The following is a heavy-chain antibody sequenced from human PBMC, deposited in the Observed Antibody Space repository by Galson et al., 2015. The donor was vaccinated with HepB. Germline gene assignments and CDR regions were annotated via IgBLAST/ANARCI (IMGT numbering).Heavy chain of an antibody. D-gene: IGHD3-9*01. Sequence: SLRLSCAASGFTFSNAWMNWVRQAPGKGLEWVGRIKSKTDGGTTDYAAPVKGRFTISRDDSKNTLYPQMNNLKTEDTAVYYCTTHVLRYFDWLLDDGDAFDIWGQGTMVTVSS. CDR2: IKSKTDGGTT. V-gene: IGHV3-15*07. CDR3: TTHVLRYFDWLLDDGDAFDI. J-gene: IGHJ3*02. CDR1: GFTFSNAW.